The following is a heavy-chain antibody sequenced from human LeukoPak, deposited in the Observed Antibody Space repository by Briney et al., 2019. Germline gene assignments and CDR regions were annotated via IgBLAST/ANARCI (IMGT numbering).Heavy chain of an antibody. CDR2: IYCSGST. V-gene: IGHV4-61*01. D-gene: IGHD3-10*01. J-gene: IGHJ6*04. CDR1: GGSVSSGSYY. Sequence: SETLSLTCTVSGGSVSSGSYYWSWIRQPPGKGLEWIGYIYCSGSTNYNPSLKSRVTISVNTSKNQFSLKLSSVTAADTAVYYCARDHPILWFGESYYYGMDVWGKGTTVTVSS. CDR3: ARDHPILWFGESYYYGMDV.